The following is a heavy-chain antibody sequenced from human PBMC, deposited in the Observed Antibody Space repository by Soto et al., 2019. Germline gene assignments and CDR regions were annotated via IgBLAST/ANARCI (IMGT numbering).Heavy chain of an antibody. CDR2: ISSSGSTI. D-gene: IGHD6-13*01. CDR1: GFTFSSYE. J-gene: IGHJ6*02. CDR3: AREDEIPQRGDSSRGGMDV. Sequence: EVQLVESGGGLVQPGGSLRLSCAASGFTFSSYEMNWVRQAPGKGLEWVSYISSSGSTIYYADSVKGRFTISRDNAKNSLYLQMNSLRAEDAAVYYCAREDEIPQRGDSSRGGMDVWGQGTTVTVSS. V-gene: IGHV3-48*03.